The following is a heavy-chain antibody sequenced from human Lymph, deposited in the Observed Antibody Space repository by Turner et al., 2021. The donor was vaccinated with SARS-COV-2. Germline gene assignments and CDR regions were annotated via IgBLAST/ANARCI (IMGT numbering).Heavy chain of an antibody. CDR2: IIPSLGIA. CDR1: GGTFSSYS. Sequence: QVQLVQSGAEVKKPGSSVKVSCKASGGTFSSYSISWVRQAPGQGLEWMGRIIPSLGIADYAQKFQGRVTITADKSTSTAYMELSSLRSEDTAVYYCARGRPDSYSGSYYSWFDPWGQGTLVTVSS. V-gene: IGHV1-69*04. D-gene: IGHD1-26*01. J-gene: IGHJ5*02. CDR3: ARGRPDSYSGSYYSWFDP.